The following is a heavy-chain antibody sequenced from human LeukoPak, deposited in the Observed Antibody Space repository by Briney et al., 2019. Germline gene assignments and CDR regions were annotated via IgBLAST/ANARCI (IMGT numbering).Heavy chain of an antibody. CDR3: AAFDDSWSGYFSSSPYYYYVDV. J-gene: IGHJ6*03. CDR2: FDPHGDET. CDR1: GHTLTALP. Sequence: ASVKVSCKVSGHTLTALPMHWVRQAPGKGLEWMGSFDPHGDETIYARNFQGRVTMTEDTSTNTAFMELTSLRSEDTAVYYCAAFDDSWSGYFSSSPYYYYVDVWGGGTTVTVSS. D-gene: IGHD3-3*01. V-gene: IGHV1-24*01.